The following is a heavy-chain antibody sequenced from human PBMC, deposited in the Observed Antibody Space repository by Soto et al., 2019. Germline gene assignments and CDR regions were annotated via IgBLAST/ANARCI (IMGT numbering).Heavy chain of an antibody. J-gene: IGHJ4*02. CDR3: SREGGNIGTSDY. CDR1: GYAFTNYA. D-gene: IGHD1-26*01. CDR2: ISPYNDNS. Sequence: VQMVQSGPEVKKPGASVKVSCKASGYAFTNYAVTWVRQDPGQGLEWMGWISPYNDNSYSAHKFQGRVTMTTETSSTTAFLELRRLTSDDTAVYYCSREGGNIGTSDYWGQGTPVSVSS. V-gene: IGHV1-18*01.